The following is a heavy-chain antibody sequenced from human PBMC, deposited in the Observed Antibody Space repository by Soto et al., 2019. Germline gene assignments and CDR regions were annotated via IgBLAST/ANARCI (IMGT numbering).Heavy chain of an antibody. J-gene: IGHJ3*01. CDR1: GFFISSGNY. D-gene: IGHD2-15*01. V-gene: IGHV4-38-2*01. Sequence: SETLSLTCAVSGFFISSGNYWGWIRKPPGKGLEWIGSIFHGGNTYYNPSLKSRVTISVDMSKNQFSLKLNSVTAADTAVYYCARARWYDAFDVWGKGTVVTVSS. CDR3: ARARWYDAFDV. CDR2: IFHGGNT.